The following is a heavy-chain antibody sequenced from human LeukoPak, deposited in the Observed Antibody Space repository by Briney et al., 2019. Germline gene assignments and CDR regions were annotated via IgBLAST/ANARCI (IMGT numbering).Heavy chain of an antibody. J-gene: IGHJ6*02. D-gene: IGHD6-19*01. CDR2: INPNSGGT. CDR3: ARVGVYIAVAGYYYYGMDV. CDR1: GYTFTGYY. V-gene: IGHV1-2*06. Sequence: ASVKVSCKASGYTFTGYYMHWVRPAPGQGLEWMGRINPNSGGTNYAQKFQGRVTMTRDTSISTAYMELSRLRSDDTAVYHCARVGVYIAVAGYYYYGMDVWGQGTTVTVSS.